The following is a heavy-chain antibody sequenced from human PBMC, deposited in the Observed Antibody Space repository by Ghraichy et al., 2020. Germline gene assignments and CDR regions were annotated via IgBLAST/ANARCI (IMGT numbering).Heavy chain of an antibody. J-gene: IGHJ4*02. CDR2: INHSGST. CDR1: GGSFSGYY. CDR3: ARGRPVLWFGEPFRDY. Sequence: SETLSLTCAVYGGSFSGYYWSWIRQPPGKGLEWIGEINHSGSTNYNPSLKSRVTISVDTSKNQFSLKLSSVTAADTAVYYCARGRPVLWFGEPFRDYWGQGTLVTVSS. D-gene: IGHD3-10*01. V-gene: IGHV4-34*01.